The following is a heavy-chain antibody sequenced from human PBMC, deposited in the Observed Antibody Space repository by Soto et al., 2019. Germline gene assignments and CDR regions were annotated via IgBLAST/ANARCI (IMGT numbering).Heavy chain of an antibody. V-gene: IGHV4-4*02. CDR2: IFHRGSP. J-gene: IGHJ3*02. CDR3: GRVRGAPMPDVLDI. CDR1: GGSISSNNW. D-gene: IGHD2-2*01. Sequence: PSETLSLTCAVCGGSISSNNWWAWVRQPPGKDLEWIGEIFHRGSPNYNPSLWSRVTMSLDVSKNQFSLKLTSVTAADPAVYYCGRVRGAPMPDVLDIWGQGKMVTVS.